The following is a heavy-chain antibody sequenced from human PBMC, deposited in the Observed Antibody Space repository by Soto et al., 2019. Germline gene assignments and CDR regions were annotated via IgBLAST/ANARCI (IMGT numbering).Heavy chain of an antibody. CDR2: IYYSGST. CDR1: GGSIGSGGDY. J-gene: IGHJ4*02. Sequence: SETLSLTCTVSGGSIGSGGDYWSWIRQHPGKGLEWIGYIYYSGSTYYNPSLKSRVTISVDTSKNQFSLKLSSVTAADTAVYYCARVGSCSGGSCYLGHYFDYWGQGTLVTVSS. CDR3: ARVGSCSGGSCYLGHYFDY. V-gene: IGHV4-31*03. D-gene: IGHD2-15*01.